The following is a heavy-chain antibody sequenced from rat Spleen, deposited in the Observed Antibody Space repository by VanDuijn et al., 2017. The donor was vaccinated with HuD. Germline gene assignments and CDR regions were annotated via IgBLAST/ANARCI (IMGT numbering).Heavy chain of an antibody. CDR1: GFTFSDYG. V-gene: IGHV5S13*01. D-gene: IGHD4-3*01. CDR2: ISSGGGGT. CDR3: VRQDTSGYANWFGF. J-gene: IGHJ3*01. Sequence: AASGFTFSDYGMAWVRQAPTKGLEWVASISSGGGGTYYPDSVKGRFTISSDNAKTTLYLQMDSLRSEDTATYYCVRQDTSGYANWFGFWGQGTLVTVSS.